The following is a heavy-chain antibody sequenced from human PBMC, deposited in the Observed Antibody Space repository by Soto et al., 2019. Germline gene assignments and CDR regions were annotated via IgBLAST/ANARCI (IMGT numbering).Heavy chain of an antibody. CDR2: ISGSGSNT. D-gene: IGHD6-6*01. CDR1: GFTFSNYA. Sequence: EVQLLESGGGLVQPGGSLRLSCAASGFTFSNYAMSWVRQAPGKGLEWVSAISGSGSNTYYADSVKGRFTVSRDNSKNTLYLQMNSLRAEDAAVYYCAKTATSRPIFMRIDSWGQGTLVTVSS. CDR3: AKTATSRPIFMRIDS. J-gene: IGHJ4*02. V-gene: IGHV3-23*01.